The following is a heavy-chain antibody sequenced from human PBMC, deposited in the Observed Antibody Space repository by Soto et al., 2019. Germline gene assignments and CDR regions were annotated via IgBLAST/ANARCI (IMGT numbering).Heavy chain of an antibody. Sequence: ASVKVSCKASGYTFTSYDIYWVRQATGQGLEWMGWMNPSTGNSGYAQKFQGRVTMTSDTSISTAHMELSSLRSEDTAVYYCARRAETNGWNGFGADKYYFDFWGQGTLVTVFS. D-gene: IGHD1-1*01. J-gene: IGHJ4*02. V-gene: IGHV1-8*01. CDR2: MNPSTGNS. CDR3: ARRAETNGWNGFGADKYYFDF. CDR1: GYTFTSYD.